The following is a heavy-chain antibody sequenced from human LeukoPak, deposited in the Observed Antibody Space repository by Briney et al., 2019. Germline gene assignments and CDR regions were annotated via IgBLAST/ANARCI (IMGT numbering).Heavy chain of an antibody. Sequence: SETLSLTCTVSGGSISSSSYYWGWIRQPPGKGLEWIGSIYYSGSTYYNPSLKSRVTISVDTSKNQFSLKLSSVTAADTAVYYCARATYCGGDCYSLDWYFDLWGRGTLVTVSS. D-gene: IGHD2-21*02. J-gene: IGHJ2*01. CDR2: IYYSGST. CDR3: ARATYCGGDCYSLDWYFDL. CDR1: GGSISSSSYY. V-gene: IGHV4-39*07.